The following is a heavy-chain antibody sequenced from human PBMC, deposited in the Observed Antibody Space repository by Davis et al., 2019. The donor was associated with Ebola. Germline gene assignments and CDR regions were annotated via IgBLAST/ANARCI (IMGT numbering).Heavy chain of an antibody. CDR2: IYHSGST. V-gene: IGHV4-30-2*01. Sequence: LRLSCAVSGGSISSGGYSWSWIRQPPGKGLEWIGYIYHSGSTYYNPSLKSRVTISVDRSKNQFSLKLSSVTAADTAVYYCARDYYDSSGYLWYFDLWGRGTLVTVSS. J-gene: IGHJ2*01. CDR3: ARDYYDSSGYLWYFDL. D-gene: IGHD3-22*01. CDR1: GGSISSGGYS.